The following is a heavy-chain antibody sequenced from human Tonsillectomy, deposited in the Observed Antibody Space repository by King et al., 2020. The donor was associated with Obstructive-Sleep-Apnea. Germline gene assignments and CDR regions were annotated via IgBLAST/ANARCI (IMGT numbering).Heavy chain of an antibody. D-gene: IGHD2-8*01. CDR3: AKHEYHNGRRLDY. CDR1: GYSFSRFR. V-gene: IGHV5-51*01. CDR2: IYPGDSGT. Sequence: QLVQSGAEVKKPGESLKISCKASGYSFSRFRIGWVRQMPGKGLEWMGFIYPGDSGTRYSPSFQGQVTITADKSISTAYLQWGSLKASDTAMYYCAKHEYHNGRRLDYWGQGTPVTVSS. J-gene: IGHJ4*02.